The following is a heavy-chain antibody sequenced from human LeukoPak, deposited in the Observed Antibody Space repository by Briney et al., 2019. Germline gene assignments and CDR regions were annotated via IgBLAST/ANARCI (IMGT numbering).Heavy chain of an antibody. D-gene: IGHD6-19*01. CDR2: IYHSGST. V-gene: IGHV4-30-2*01. Sequence: PSQTLSLTCAVSGGSISSGGYSWSWIRQPPGKGLEWIGYIYHSGSTYYNPSLKSRVTISVDRSKNQFSLKLSSVTAADTAVYYCARGGRGSGWAFDYWGQGTLVTVSS. CDR3: ARGGRGSGWAFDY. CDR1: GGSISSGGYS. J-gene: IGHJ4*02.